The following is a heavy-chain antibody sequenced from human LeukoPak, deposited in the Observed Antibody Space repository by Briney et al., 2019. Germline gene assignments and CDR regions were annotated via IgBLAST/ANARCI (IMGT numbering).Heavy chain of an antibody. Sequence: ASVKVSCKASGYTFTGYYMHWVRQAPGQGLEWMGWINPNSGGTNYAQKFQGRVTMTRDTSISTAYMELSRLRSDDTTVYYCARDKLGIWAGSGSIKLYWGQGTLVTVSS. V-gene: IGHV1-2*02. CDR3: ARDKLGIWAGSGSIKLY. D-gene: IGHD3-10*01. CDR1: GYTFTGYY. J-gene: IGHJ4*02. CDR2: INPNSGGT.